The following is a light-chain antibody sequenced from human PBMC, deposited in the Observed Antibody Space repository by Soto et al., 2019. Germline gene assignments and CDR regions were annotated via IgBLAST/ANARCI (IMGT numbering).Light chain of an antibody. CDR3: QQYKSYSSS. CDR1: QSISNW. V-gene: IGKV1-5*03. CDR2: KAS. J-gene: IGKJ2*03. Sequence: DIRMTQSPSTLSTSVGDRVTITCRASQSISNWLAWYQQKPGKAPKLLIYKASTLESGVPSRFSGSGSGTEFTLTISSLQPDDFATSYCQQYKSYSSSFGQGTKLEIK.